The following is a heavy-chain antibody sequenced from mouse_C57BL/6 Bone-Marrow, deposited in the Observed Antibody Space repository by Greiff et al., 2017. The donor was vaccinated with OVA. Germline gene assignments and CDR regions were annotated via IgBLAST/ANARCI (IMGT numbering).Heavy chain of an antibody. V-gene: IGHV1-4*01. Sequence: VKVVESGAELARPGASVKMSCKASGYTFTSYTMHWVKQRPGQGLEWIGYINPSSGYTKYNQKFKDKATLTADKSSSTAYMQLSSLTSEDSAVYYGARTVTTVPYYWGQGTTLTVSS. D-gene: IGHD1-1*01. CDR1: GYTFTSYT. CDR3: ARTVTTVPYY. J-gene: IGHJ2*01. CDR2: INPSSGYT.